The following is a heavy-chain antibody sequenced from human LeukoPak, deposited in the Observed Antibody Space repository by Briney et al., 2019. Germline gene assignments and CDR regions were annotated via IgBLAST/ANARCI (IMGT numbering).Heavy chain of an antibody. CDR1: GFTFSTYS. D-gene: IGHD3-10*01. J-gene: IGHJ5*02. CDR3: ARDFLGESGAGGP. Sequence: GSLRLSCAGSGFTFSTYSMNWVRQAPGKGLDWIASINPSGTSVWHADSVRGRFTISRDNAKISLFLQMNSLTAEDTGVYYCARDFLGESGAGGPWGQGTLVTVSS. CDR2: INPSGTSV. V-gene: IGHV3-21*01.